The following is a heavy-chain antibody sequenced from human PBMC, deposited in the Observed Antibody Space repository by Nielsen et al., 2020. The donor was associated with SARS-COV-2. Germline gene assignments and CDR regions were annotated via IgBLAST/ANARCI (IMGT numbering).Heavy chain of an antibody. CDR2: IYYSGST. Sequence: SETLSLTCTVSGGSISSGGYYWSWIRQHPGKGLEWIGYIYYSGSTYYNPSLKSRVTISVDTSKNQFSLKLSSVTAADTAVYYCARDSGSYYFDYWGQGTLVTVSS. V-gene: IGHV4-31*03. J-gene: IGHJ4*02. CDR3: ARDSGSYYFDY. D-gene: IGHD1-26*01. CDR1: GGSISSGGYY.